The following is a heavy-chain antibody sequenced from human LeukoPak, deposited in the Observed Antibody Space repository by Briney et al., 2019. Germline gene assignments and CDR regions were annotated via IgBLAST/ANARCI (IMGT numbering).Heavy chain of an antibody. V-gene: IGHV3-21*01. CDR2: ISSGSKYI. CDR1: GFTFSSYS. J-gene: IGHJ4*02. D-gene: IGHD6-6*01. CDR3: ARASPQYSSSDY. Sequence: GGSLRLSCTVSGFTFSSYSMNWVRQGAGKGLEWVSSISSGSKYIYYADSVKGRFTISRDNARNSLYLQMNSLRAEDTAVYYCARASPQYSSSDYWGQGTLVTVSS.